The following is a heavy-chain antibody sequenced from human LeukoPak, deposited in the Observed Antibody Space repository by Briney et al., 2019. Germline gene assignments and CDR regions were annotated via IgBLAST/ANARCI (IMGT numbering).Heavy chain of an antibody. CDR2: INGDGSST. J-gene: IGHJ6*03. CDR1: GFTFSSYW. Sequence: GGSLRLSCAASGFTFSSYWMNWVRQAPGKGLVWVSRINGDGSSTNYADSVKGRFTISRDNAKNSLYLQMDSLRVEDTAVYYCARDPYSGTYGPYYYYMDVWGKGTTVTISS. CDR3: ARDPYSGTYGPYYYYMDV. V-gene: IGHV3-74*01. D-gene: IGHD1-26*01.